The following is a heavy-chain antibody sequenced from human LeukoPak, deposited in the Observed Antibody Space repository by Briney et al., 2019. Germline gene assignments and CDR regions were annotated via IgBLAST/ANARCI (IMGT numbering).Heavy chain of an antibody. J-gene: IGHJ4*02. CDR1: GGTFISYA. Sequence: SSVKVSCKASGGTFISYAISWVRQAPGQGLEWMGRIIPIFGTANYAQKFQGRVTITTDESTSTAYMELSSLRSDDTAVYYCARDFEDCSGGSCLYSFDYWGQGTLVTVSS. V-gene: IGHV1-69*05. D-gene: IGHD2-15*01. CDR2: IIPIFGTA. CDR3: ARDFEDCSGGSCLYSFDY.